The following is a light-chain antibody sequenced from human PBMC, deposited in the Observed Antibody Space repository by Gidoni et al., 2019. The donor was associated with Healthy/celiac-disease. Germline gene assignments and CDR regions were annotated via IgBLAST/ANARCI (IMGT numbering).Light chain of an antibody. CDR3: QQSDSTPYT. CDR2: DAS. CDR1: KVISIY. J-gene: IGKJ2*01. Sequence: IQMTLSPSSLPASVGDRVTITCRASKVISIYLNWYQQKPGKAPKLLIYDASSLQSGVPSRFSGSGSGTDVTRTISSLQPEDIATYYCQQSDSTPYTFGQGTKLEIK. V-gene: IGKV1-39*01.